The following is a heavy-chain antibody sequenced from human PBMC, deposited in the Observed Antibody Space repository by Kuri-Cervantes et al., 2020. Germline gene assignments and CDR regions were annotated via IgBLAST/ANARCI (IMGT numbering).Heavy chain of an antibody. CDR2: IKSKTDGGTT. D-gene: IGHD7-27*01. CDR3: TTDSPYWGPPDFDY. V-gene: IGHV3-15*01. CDR1: GFTFSNAW. Sequence: LSLTCAASGFTFSNAWMSWVRQAPGKGLEWVGRIKSKTDGGTTDYAAPVKGRFTISRDDSKNTLYLQMNSLKTEDTAVYYCTTDSPYWGPPDFDYWGQGTLVTVSS. J-gene: IGHJ4*02.